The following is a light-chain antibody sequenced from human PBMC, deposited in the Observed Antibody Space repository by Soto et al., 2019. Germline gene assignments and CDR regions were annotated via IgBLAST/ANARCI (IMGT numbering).Light chain of an antibody. J-gene: IGKJ2*01. CDR2: GVS. CDR3: QHFYNLPYT. Sequence: DIQMTQSPSSLSASVGDRVTIACQASQDISNSLNWYQHKPGKAPKLLIYGVSNLETGVPSRFSGSGSGTDFSFTITGLQPEDIATYYRQHFYNLPYTFGQGTKLELK. V-gene: IGKV1-33*01. CDR1: QDISNS.